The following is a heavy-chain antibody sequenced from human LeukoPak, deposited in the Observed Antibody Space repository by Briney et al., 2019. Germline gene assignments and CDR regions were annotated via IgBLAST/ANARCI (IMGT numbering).Heavy chain of an antibody. D-gene: IGHD4-17*01. V-gene: IGHV3-43D*03. J-gene: IGHJ4*02. CDR2: ISWDGGST. Sequence: GGSLRLSCAASGFTFDDYAMHWVRQAPGKGLEWVSLISWDGGSTYYADSVKGRFTISRDNSKNSLHLQMNSLRAEDTAVYYCAKDRSLRPDYWGQGTLVTVSS. CDR1: GFTFDDYA. CDR3: AKDRSLRPDY.